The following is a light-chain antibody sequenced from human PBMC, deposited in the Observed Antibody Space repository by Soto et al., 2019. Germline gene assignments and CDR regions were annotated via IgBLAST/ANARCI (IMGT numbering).Light chain of an antibody. CDR1: QGLVYSDGNAY. J-gene: IGKJ1*01. CDR2: RAS. CDR3: MQDTNWTPT. V-gene: IGKV2-30*01. Sequence: DVVMTQSPLSLPVTLGQPASISCRSSQGLVYSDGNAYWNWFDQRPGHSPKRLIYRASNREYGVPERFSGSWPGTLFTLQINGVEAEEVGVYYCMQDTNWTPTFGRGTRVDIK.